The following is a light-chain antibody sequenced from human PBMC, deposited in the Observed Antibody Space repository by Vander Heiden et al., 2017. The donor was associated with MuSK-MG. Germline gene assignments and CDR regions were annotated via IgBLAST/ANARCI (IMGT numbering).Light chain of an antibody. V-gene: IGKV1-39*01. J-gene: IGKJ1*01. CDR2: AAS. Sequence: VKLTPSPPSLSASVGDRVTITCRASQSISSYLNWYQQKPGKAPKLLIYAASSLQSGVPSRFSGSGSGTDFTLTISRLQPEDFATYYCQQSDSTPFTFGQGTQVEIK. CDR3: QQSDSTPFT. CDR1: QSISSY.